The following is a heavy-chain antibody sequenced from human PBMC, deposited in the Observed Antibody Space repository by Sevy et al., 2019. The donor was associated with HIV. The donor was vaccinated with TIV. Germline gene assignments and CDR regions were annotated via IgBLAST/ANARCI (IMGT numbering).Heavy chain of an antibody. CDR2: IYYSGST. J-gene: IGHJ4*02. Sequence: SETLSLTCTVSGGSISSYYWSWIRQPPGKGLVWIGYIYYSGSTNYNPSLKSRVTISVDTSKNQFSLKLSSVTAADTAVYYCARGGTNDYGDFYFDYWGQGTLVTVSS. CDR3: ARGGTNDYGDFYFDY. V-gene: IGHV4-59*01. CDR1: GGSISSYY. D-gene: IGHD4-17*01.